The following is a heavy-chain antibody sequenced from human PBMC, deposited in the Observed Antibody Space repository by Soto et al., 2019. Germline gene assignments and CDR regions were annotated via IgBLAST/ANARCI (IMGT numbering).Heavy chain of an antibody. J-gene: IGHJ4*02. V-gene: IGHV3-48*02. Sequence: PGGSLRLSCAASGLTFSTSSMNWVRQAPGKGLEWLSYISAITSTTYYAESVKGRFTISRDNAKNSLYLQMNSLRDEDTAVYYCARDLGNYDSSGYFDQWGQGTLVTVYS. D-gene: IGHD3-22*01. CDR1: GLTFSTSS. CDR2: ISAITSTT. CDR3: ARDLGNYDSSGYFDQ.